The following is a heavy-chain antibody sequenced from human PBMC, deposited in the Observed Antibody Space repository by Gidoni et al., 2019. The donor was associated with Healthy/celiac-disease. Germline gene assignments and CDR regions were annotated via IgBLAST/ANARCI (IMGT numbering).Heavy chain of an antibody. J-gene: IGHJ4*02. CDR3: AKDRVSIAVAGTATTGFDY. CDR1: GFTFSSYA. D-gene: IGHD6-19*01. Sequence: EVQLLESGGGLVQPGGSLRLSCAASGFTFSSYAMRWVRQAPGKGLEWVSAISGSGGSTYYADSVKGRFTISRDNSKNTLYLQMNSLRAEDTAVYYCAKDRVSIAVAGTATTGFDYWGQGTLVTVSS. V-gene: IGHV3-23*01. CDR2: ISGSGGST.